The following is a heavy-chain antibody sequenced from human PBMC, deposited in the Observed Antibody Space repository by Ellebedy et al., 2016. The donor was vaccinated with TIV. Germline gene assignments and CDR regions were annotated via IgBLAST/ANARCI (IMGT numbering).Heavy chain of an antibody. D-gene: IGHD2-15*01. CDR1: GFTFSTYP. CDR3: ARAVQGRIYCSGGSCSPGIDY. Sequence: GGSLRLXXAASGFTFSTYPMHWVRQAPGKGLEWLAVISHDGNNKYYADYESGRFTISRDNSKNTLYLQMNSLRAEDTAVYYCARAVQGRIYCSGGSCSPGIDYWGQGTLVTVSS. J-gene: IGHJ4*02. V-gene: IGHV3-30-3*01. CDR2: ISHDGNNK.